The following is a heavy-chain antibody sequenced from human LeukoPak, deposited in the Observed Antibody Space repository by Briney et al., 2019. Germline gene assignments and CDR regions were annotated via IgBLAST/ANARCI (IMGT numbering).Heavy chain of an antibody. CDR3: ARHGDCGGDCYYRNFDY. Sequence: TSETLSLTCAVYGGSFSGYYWSWIRQPPGKGLEWIGYIYYSGSTNYNPSLKSRVTISVDTSKNQFSLKLSSVTAADTAVYYCARHGDCGGDCYYRNFDYWDQGTLVTVSS. V-gene: IGHV4-59*08. CDR1: GGSFSGYY. D-gene: IGHD2-21*02. CDR2: IYYSGST. J-gene: IGHJ4*02.